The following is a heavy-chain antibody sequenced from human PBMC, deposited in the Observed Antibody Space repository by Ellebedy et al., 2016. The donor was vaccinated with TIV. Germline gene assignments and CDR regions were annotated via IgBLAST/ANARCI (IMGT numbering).Heavy chain of an antibody. V-gene: IGHV3-33*01. CDR2: IWYDGSNE. J-gene: IGHJ6*04. CDR3: ARDQTGGVQDV. Sequence: GESLKISXAASGFRFSGYGMHWIRQAPGKGLEWVAVIWYDGSNEDYADSVKGRFTISRDNSKNTVYLQMNSLRAEDTAVYYCARDQTGGVQDVWGKGTTVTVSS. D-gene: IGHD3-16*01. CDR1: GFRFSGYG.